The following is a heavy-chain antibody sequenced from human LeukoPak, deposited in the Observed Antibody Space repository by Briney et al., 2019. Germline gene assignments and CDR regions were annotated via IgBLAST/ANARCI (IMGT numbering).Heavy chain of an antibody. CDR2: INHSGST. Sequence: SETLSLTCAVYGGSFSGYYWSWIRQPPGKGLEWIGEINHSGSTNYNPSLKSRVTISVDTSKNQFSLKLSSVTAADTAVYYCARHPYYYYGSGSRMDVWGKGTTVTISS. CDR1: GGSFSGYY. CDR3: ARHPYYYYGSGSRMDV. D-gene: IGHD3-10*01. J-gene: IGHJ6*04. V-gene: IGHV4-34*01.